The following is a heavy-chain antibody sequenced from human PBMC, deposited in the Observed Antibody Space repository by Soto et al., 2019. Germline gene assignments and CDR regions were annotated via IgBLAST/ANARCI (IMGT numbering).Heavy chain of an antibody. D-gene: IGHD3-22*01. CDR3: AARNDSSGYYYYYGMDV. CDR1: GFTFTSSS. J-gene: IGHJ6*02. V-gene: IGHV1-58*01. CDR2: IVVGSGNT. Sequence: SVKVSCKASGFTFTSSSVQWVLQARGQRLEWIGWIVVGSGNTNYAQKFQERVTITRDMSTSTAYMELSSLRSEDTAVYYCAARNDSSGYYYYYGMDVWGQGTTVTVSS.